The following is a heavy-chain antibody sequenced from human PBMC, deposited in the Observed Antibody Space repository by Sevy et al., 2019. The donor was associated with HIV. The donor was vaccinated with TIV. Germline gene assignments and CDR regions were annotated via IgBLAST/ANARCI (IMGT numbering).Heavy chain of an antibody. CDR3: ARLIKDCSGDTCYTRHGFDI. J-gene: IGHJ3*02. V-gene: IGHV5-51*01. CDR2: IYPGDSDA. CDR1: GDIFPTYW. Sequence: GESLKISCRGSGDIFPTYWIGWVRQKPGKGLEWMGIIYPGDSDAKYSPSFQGQVIISVDKSISTAYLQWSSLKASVTAIYYCARLIKDCSGDTCYTRHGFDIWGQGTMVTVSS. D-gene: IGHD2-2*02.